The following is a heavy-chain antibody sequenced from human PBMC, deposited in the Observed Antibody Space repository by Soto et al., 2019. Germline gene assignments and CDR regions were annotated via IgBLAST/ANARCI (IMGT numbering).Heavy chain of an antibody. CDR2: ISHDGNNK. CDR3: VKYLPDYYVRSAHIDY. J-gene: IGHJ4*02. V-gene: IGHV3-30*18. D-gene: IGHD3-22*01. CDR1: GFTFSTYG. Sequence: GGSLRLSCAAFGFTFSTYGMHWVRQAPGKGLEWVALISHDGNNKHYADSVKGRFTISRDNSENTLLLQMNSLRAEDTAVYYYVKYLPDYYVRSAHIDYWGEGTQVTVSS.